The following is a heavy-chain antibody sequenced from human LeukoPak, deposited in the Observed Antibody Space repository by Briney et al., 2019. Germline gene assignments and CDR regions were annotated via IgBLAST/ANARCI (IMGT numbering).Heavy chain of an antibody. J-gene: IGHJ4*02. CDR1: GFTFSSYA. Sequence: GGSLRLSCAASGFTFSSYAMSWVRQAPGKGLEWVSTVSGSGGSTYYADSVKGRFTISRDNSKNTLYLQMNSLRAEDTAVYYCARWYSSGRGIDFWGQGTLVTVSS. CDR2: VSGSGGST. CDR3: ARWYSSGRGIDF. D-gene: IGHD6-25*01. V-gene: IGHV3-23*01.